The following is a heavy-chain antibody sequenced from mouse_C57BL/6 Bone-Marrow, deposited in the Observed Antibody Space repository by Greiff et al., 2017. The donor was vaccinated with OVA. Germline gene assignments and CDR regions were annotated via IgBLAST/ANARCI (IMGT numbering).Heavy chain of an antibody. CDR3: ARRGLRRNWLAY. Sequence: VQLKQSGAELVKPGASVKLSCKASGYPFTSYWMQWVKQRPGPGLEWIGEIDSCDSYTNYNQKFTGKATLTVDTSSSTASMQLSILTSEDSAVYYCARRGLRRNWLAYWGQGTLVTVSA. CDR2: IDSCDSYT. CDR1: GYPFTSYW. V-gene: IGHV1-50*01. D-gene: IGHD2-2*01. J-gene: IGHJ3*01.